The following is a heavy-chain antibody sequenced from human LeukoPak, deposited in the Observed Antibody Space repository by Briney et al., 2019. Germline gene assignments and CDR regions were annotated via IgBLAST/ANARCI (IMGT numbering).Heavy chain of an antibody. V-gene: IGHV1-18*01. Sequence: ASVKLSCKASGYTFTNYGISWARQAPGQGLEWMGWISAYNGNTNYAQKLQGRVTMTTDTSTNTAYVELRSLRSDDTAVYYCARVGSYCTTISCFDYWGQGTLVTVSS. CDR3: ARVGSYCTTISCFDY. D-gene: IGHD2-8*01. CDR2: ISAYNGNT. CDR1: GYTFTNYG. J-gene: IGHJ4*02.